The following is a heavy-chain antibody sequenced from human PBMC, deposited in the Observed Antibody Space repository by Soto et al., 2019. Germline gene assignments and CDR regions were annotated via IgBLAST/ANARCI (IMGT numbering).Heavy chain of an antibody. CDR1: GGTFSSYT. D-gene: IGHD3-3*01. CDR3: ARDYSYDFWSGYRQSDPFDI. J-gene: IGHJ3*02. CDR2: IIPILGIA. V-gene: IGHV1-69*08. Sequence: QVQLVQSGAEVKKPGSSVKVSCKASGGTFSSYTISWVRQAPGQGLEWMGRIIPILGIANYAQKFQGRVTITADKPTSKAYMELSSLSSEDTAVYYCARDYSYDFWSGYRQSDPFDIWGQGTMVTVSS.